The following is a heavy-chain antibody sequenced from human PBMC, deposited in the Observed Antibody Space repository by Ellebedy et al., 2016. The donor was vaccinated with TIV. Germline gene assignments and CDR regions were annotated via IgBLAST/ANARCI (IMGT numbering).Heavy chain of an antibody. D-gene: IGHD3-22*01. CDR2: VYYSGNT. V-gene: IGHV4-39*07. CDR3: TLNFCDSGGPTSFYYFGL. J-gene: IGHJ2*01. Sequence: SETLSLTCTVSGGSLSSFPYYWGWIRQSPGKGLEWIGTVYYSGNTYYNPSLKSRVTISVDTSMNRFSLKLSSLTAADTAVYYCTLNFCDSGGPTSFYYFGLWGRGTLVVVSS. CDR1: GGSLSSFPYY.